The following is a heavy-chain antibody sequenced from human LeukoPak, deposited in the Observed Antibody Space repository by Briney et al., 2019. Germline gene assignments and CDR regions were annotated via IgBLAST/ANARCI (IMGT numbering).Heavy chain of an antibody. CDR1: GFPFSGYA. V-gene: IGHV3-30-3*01. CDR3: ARHRGPSLHSSGYFDY. D-gene: IGHD3-22*01. CDR2: ISHDGTNK. Sequence: PGRSLRLSCAASGFPFSGYAIHWVRQAPGKGLEWVAVISHDGTNKYYADSVKGRFTISRDNSKNTLYQQMNSLRTEDTAVYYCARHRGPSLHSSGYFDYWGQGTLVTVSS. J-gene: IGHJ4*02.